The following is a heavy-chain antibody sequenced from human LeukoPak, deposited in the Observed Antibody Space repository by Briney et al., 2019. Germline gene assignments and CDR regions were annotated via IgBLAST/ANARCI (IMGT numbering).Heavy chain of an antibody. CDR3: VRRGDASSGWGDHDF. V-gene: IGHV3-23*01. J-gene: IGHJ4*02. Sequence: PGGSLRLSCAASGFTFNRNAISWVRQAPGKGLECVSTIGVSGDKAFYADSVKGRFTISRDNSKNMVHLQMNSLTGEDTALYYCVRRGDASSGWGDHDFWGQGALVTVSS. D-gene: IGHD6-19*01. CDR1: GFTFNRNA. CDR2: IGVSGDKA.